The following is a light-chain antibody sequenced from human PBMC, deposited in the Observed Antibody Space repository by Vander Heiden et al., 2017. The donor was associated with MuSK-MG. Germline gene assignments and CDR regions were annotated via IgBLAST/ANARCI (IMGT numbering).Light chain of an antibody. Sequence: HSVLTHPPSVSASPRPRVSISCSGSSSNIGNNAVNWYQQLPGKAPKLLIYYDDLLPSGVPDRFSGSKSGTSASLAISGLQSEDEADYYCAAWDDSRNGVVFGGGTKLTVL. J-gene: IGLJ2*01. CDR3: AAWDDSRNGVV. V-gene: IGLV1-36*01. CDR2: YDD. CDR1: SSNIGNNA.